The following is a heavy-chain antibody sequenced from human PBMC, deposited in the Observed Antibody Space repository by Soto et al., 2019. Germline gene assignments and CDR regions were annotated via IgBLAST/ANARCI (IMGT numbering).Heavy chain of an antibody. D-gene: IGHD3-22*01. J-gene: IGHJ4*02. CDR1: GGTFISYA. Sequence: QVQLVQSGAEVKKPGSSVKVSCKSSGGTFISYAISWVRQAPGQGLEWMGGVIPMFGTANYAQKFQGRVTITADESTSTAYMELSSLRSDDTAVYYCARGGYYYDSSGYYFLDYWGQGTLVTVSS. CDR2: VIPMFGTA. V-gene: IGHV1-69*01. CDR3: ARGGYYYDSSGYYFLDY.